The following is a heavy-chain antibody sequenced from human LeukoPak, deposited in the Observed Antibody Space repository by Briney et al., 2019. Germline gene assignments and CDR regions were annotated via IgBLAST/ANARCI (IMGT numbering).Heavy chain of an antibody. CDR1: GFTFRNSA. CDR2: ISSNGGNI. Sequence: PGRSLRLSCAASGFTFRNSAMHWVRQAPGKGLEYVSGISSNGGNIYHANAVKGRFTISRDNSKNTVYLQMGSLRAEDMAVYYCARWYNSLDVWGQGTTVTVSS. V-gene: IGHV3-64*01. CDR3: ARWYNSLDV. J-gene: IGHJ6*02. D-gene: IGHD1-1*01.